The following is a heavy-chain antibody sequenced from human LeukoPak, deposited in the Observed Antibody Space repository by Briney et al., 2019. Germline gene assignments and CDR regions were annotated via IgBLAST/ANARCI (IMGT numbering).Heavy chain of an antibody. CDR2: IVVGSGNT. J-gene: IGHJ4*02. V-gene: IGHV1-58*02. Sequence: SVKVSCKASGFTFTSSAMQWVRQARGQRLEWIGWIVVGSGNTNYAQKLQGRVTMTTDTSTSTAYMELRSLRSDDTAVYYCARPGGDLEWLSLDYWGQGTLVTVSS. D-gene: IGHD3-3*01. CDR1: GFTFTSSA. CDR3: ARPGGDLEWLSLDY.